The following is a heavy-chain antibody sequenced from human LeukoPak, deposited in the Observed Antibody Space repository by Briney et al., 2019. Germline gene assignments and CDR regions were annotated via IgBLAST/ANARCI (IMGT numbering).Heavy chain of an antibody. CDR2: VSLSGLT. CDR1: GGSITSTNW. CDR3: SRENGAFSPFGY. J-gene: IGHJ4*02. D-gene: IGHD2-8*01. Sequence: SGTLSLTCGVSGGSITSTNWWSWVRPPPGQGPEWIGEVSLSGLTNYNPSLSSRVIMALDTSKNHLSLHLTSVTAADTAVYYCSRENGAFSPFGYWGQGYLVTVLS. V-gene: IGHV4-4*02.